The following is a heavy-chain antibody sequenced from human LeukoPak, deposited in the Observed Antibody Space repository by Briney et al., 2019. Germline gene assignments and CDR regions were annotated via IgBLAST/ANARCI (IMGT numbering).Heavy chain of an antibody. CDR1: GFTFSSYA. CDR3: VRDPNAELTVTNFDF. V-gene: IGHV3-30*09. Sequence: GGSLTLSCAASGFTFSSYAMHWVRQAPGKGLEWVADISHDGSHKFYADSVQGRFAISRDNSRNTMYLQMSGLRVEDTAVYFCVRDPNAELTVTNFDFWGQGALVTVSS. J-gene: IGHJ4*02. D-gene: IGHD4-17*01. CDR2: ISHDGSHK.